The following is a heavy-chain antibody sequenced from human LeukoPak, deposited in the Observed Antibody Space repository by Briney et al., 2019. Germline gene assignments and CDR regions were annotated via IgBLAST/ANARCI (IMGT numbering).Heavy chain of an antibody. CDR2: ISWDGGST. V-gene: IGHV3-43*01. D-gene: IGHD2/OR15-2a*01. CDR3: ANDMGMASMNGDAFDI. J-gene: IGHJ3*02. CDR1: GFTLSNYW. Sequence: WGSLRLSCSASGFTLSNYWIHWVRQAPGKGLEWVSLISWDGGSTYYADSVKGRFTISRDNSKNSLYLQMNSLRTEDTALYYCANDMGMASMNGDAFDIWGQGTMVTVSS.